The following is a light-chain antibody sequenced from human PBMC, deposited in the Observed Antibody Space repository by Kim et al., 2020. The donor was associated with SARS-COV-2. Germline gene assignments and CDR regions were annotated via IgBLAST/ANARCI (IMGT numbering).Light chain of an antibody. CDR2: GTS. V-gene: IGKV3-15*01. CDR3: QQYNKWPPT. CDR1: QSVSSN. Sequence: GSPGQRATLSCRASQSVSSNLAWYQQKPGQAPRLLIYGTSTRVTAIPATFSGSGSGTEFTLTIRSLQSEDFAMYYCQQYNKWPPTLGQGTRLEIK. J-gene: IGKJ5*01.